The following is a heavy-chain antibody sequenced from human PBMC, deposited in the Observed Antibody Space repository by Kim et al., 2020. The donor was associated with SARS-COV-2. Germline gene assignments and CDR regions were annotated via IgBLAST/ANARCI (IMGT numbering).Heavy chain of an antibody. CDR2: INSDGTRT. J-gene: IGHJ4*02. CDR1: GFTFRYNW. CDR3: VRESGSRYYYDH. Sequence: GGSLRLSCAASGFTFRYNWMHWVRQSPGKGLVWVSHINSDGTRTDYADSVKGRVTISRDNAKNTLDLQVSSLRVEDTGVYYCVRESGSRYYYDHWGQGTLVTVSS. D-gene: IGHD3-3*01. V-gene: IGHV3-74*01.